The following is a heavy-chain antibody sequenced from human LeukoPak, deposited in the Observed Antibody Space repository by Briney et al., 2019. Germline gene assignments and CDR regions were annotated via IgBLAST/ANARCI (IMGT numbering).Heavy chain of an antibody. CDR1: GFTFGDYA. V-gene: IGHV3-7*01. D-gene: IGHD3-10*01. CDR3: AREGDVLLWFGEPGGYFDY. CDR2: IKQDGSEK. Sequence: PGGSLRLSCTASGFTFGDYAMSWFRQAPGKGLEWVANIKQDGSEKYYVDSVKGRLTISRDNAKNSLYLQMNSLRAEDTAVYYCAREGDVLLWFGEPGGYFDYWGQGTLVTVSS. J-gene: IGHJ4*02.